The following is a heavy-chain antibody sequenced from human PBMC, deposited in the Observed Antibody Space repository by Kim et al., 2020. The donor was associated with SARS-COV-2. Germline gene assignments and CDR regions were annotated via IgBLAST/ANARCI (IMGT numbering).Heavy chain of an antibody. D-gene: IGHD2-21*01. Sequence: SVKVSCKASGGTFSSYAISWVRQAPGQGLEWMGGIIPIFGTANYAQKFQGRVTITADESTSTAYMELSSLRSEDTAVYYCARDFDCGGDCYLPWLFDPWGQGTLVTVSS. CDR3: ARDFDCGGDCYLPWLFDP. CDR2: IIPIFGTA. CDR1: GGTFSSYA. V-gene: IGHV1-69*13. J-gene: IGHJ5*02.